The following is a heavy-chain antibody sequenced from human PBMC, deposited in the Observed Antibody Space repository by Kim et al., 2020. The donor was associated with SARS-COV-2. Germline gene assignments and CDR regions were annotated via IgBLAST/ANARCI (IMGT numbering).Heavy chain of an antibody. CDR3: GRQYDY. J-gene: IGHJ4*02. Sequence: GGSLRLSCAASGFTFSMYLMHWVRQAPGKGLMWVSRINSDGSSTKYADDVKGRFTISRDNAKNTLYLQLNSLRAEDTAVYYCGRQYDYWGQGTLVTVSS. CDR1: GFTFSMYL. V-gene: IGHV3-74*01. CDR2: INSDGSST.